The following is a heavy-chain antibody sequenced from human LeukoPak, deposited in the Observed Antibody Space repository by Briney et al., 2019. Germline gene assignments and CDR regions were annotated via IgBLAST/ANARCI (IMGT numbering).Heavy chain of an antibody. J-gene: IGHJ3*02. CDR2: ISSSGRTI. CDR1: GFTFSDYY. D-gene: IGHD6-19*01. Sequence: PGGSLTLSCAASGFTFSDYYMSWLRQAPGKGLEGVSYISSSGRTIYYADCVNGRFTISKENTKNQLYLQMNSLRAEDTAVYYCATSIAVAGTWYAFDIWGQGTMATVSS. V-gene: IGHV3-11*01. CDR3: ATSIAVAGTWYAFDI.